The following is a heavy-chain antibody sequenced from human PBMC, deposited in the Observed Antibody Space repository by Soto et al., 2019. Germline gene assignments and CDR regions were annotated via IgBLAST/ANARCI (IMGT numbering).Heavy chain of an antibody. V-gene: IGHV3-21*01. D-gene: IGHD3-3*02. CDR2: ISSSSSYI. Sequence: KTGGSLRLSCAASGFTFSSYSMNWVRQAPGKGLEWVSSISSSSSYIYYADSVKGRFTISRDNAKNSLYLQMNSLRAEDTAVYYCARDCYPLSMACFDYWGQGTLVTVSS. CDR1: GFTFSSYS. CDR3: ARDCYPLSMACFDY. J-gene: IGHJ4*02.